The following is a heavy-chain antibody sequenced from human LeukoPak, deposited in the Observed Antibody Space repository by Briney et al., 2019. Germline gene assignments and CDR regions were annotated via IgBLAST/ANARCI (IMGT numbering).Heavy chain of an antibody. Sequence: GGSLRLSCAASGFTFSSYAMSWVRQAPGKGLEWVSAISGSGGSTYYADSVKGRFTISRDNSKNTLYLQMNSLRAEDTAVYYCARVVSGGSCIFDYWGQGTLVSVSS. D-gene: IGHD2-15*01. J-gene: IGHJ4*02. CDR1: GFTFSSYA. V-gene: IGHV3-23*01. CDR3: ARVVSGGSCIFDY. CDR2: ISGSGGST.